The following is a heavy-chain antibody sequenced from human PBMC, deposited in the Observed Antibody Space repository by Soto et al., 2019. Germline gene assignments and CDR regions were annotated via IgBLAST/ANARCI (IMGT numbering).Heavy chain of an antibody. D-gene: IGHD4-17*01. V-gene: IGHV1-2*02. CDR3: AKDFPRTTVKRSVEYFHH. CDR1: GYTFTGYY. J-gene: IGHJ1*01. CDR2: IKPDSGVT. Sequence: ASVKVSCKASGYTFTGYYVHWVRQAPGQGLEWLGWIKPDSGVTTYAQNFQGRVTMTRDTSINTAYMELSGLRSDDTAIYYCAKDFPRTTVKRSVEYFHHWGQGTLVTVSS.